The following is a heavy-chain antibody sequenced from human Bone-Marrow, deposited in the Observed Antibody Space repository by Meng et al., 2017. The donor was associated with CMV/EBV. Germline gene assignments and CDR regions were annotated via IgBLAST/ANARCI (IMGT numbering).Heavy chain of an antibody. Sequence: GGSLRLSCAASGFTVSSNYMSWVRQAPGKGLEWVSVIYSGGSTYYADSVKGRFTITRYNYKNTLYLQMNSPRAEDTAVYYCARLGGLLEQDAFDIWGQGTMVTVSS. J-gene: IGHJ3*02. CDR1: GFTVSSNY. CDR3: ARLGGLLEQDAFDI. D-gene: IGHD1/OR15-1a*01. CDR2: IYSGGST. V-gene: IGHV3-66*02.